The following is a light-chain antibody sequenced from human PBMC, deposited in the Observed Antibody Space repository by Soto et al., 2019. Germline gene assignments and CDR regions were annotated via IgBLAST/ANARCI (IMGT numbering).Light chain of an antibody. CDR1: QSVTSDY. J-gene: IGKJ1*01. CDR3: QQYGRP. Sequence: EIALTQSPGTLSLSPGERATLSCRASQSVTSDYLAWYQQKPGQAPRLLIHGASSRATGIPDRFSGSGSGTDFTLTISRLEPEDFAVYYCQQYGRPFGQGTKVDIK. CDR2: GAS. V-gene: IGKV3-20*01.